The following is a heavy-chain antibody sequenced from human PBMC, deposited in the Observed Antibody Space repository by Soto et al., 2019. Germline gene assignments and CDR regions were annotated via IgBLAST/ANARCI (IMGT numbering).Heavy chain of an antibody. J-gene: IGHJ4*02. CDR3: VKDALTTVAYYFVY. D-gene: IGHD4-17*01. Sequence: GGSLRLSCEVSGFRFDDYGMHWVRQAPGKGLEWIAGISRDSRSISYGASMKGRFTISRANAKNSLYLQLNSLRADDTAFYYCVKDALTTVAYYFVYWGQGALVAVSS. CDR1: GFRFDDYG. CDR2: ISRDSRSI. V-gene: IGHV3-9*01.